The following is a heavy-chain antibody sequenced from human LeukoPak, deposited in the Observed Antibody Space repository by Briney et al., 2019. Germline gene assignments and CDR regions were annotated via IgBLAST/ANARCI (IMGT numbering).Heavy chain of an antibody. V-gene: IGHV3-21*01. CDR2: ISSSSSYI. CDR1: GFTFSSYS. D-gene: IGHD1-26*01. Sequence: PGGSLRLSCAASGFTFSSYSMNWVRQAPGKGLEWVSSISSSSSYIYYADSVKGRFTISRDNAKNSLYLQMNSLRAEDTAVYYCARSGSVYSENEVDYWGQGTLVTVSS. CDR3: ARSGSVYSENEVDY. J-gene: IGHJ4*02.